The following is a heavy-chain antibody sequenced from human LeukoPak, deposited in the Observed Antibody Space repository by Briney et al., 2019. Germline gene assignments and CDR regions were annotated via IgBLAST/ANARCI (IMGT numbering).Heavy chain of an antibody. CDR3: ARDLPRITMIVVDAPFDY. V-gene: IGHV3-23*01. CDR1: GFTFSSYA. Sequence: GGSLRLSCAASGFTFSSYAMSWVRQAPGKGLEWVSAISGSGGSTYYADSVKGRFTISRDNAKNSLYLQMNSLRAEDTAVYYCARDLPRITMIVVDAPFDYWGQGTLVTVSS. CDR2: ISGSGGST. D-gene: IGHD3-22*01. J-gene: IGHJ4*02.